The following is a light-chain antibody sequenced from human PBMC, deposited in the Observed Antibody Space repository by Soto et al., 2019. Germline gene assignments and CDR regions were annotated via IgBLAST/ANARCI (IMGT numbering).Light chain of an antibody. CDR3: SSYTTSSTLV. CDR1: SSDVGSYNR. CDR2: EVS. J-gene: IGLJ2*01. V-gene: IGLV2-18*02. Sequence: QSALTHPPSVSGSPGQSVTISCTGTSSDVGSYNRISQYQQPPGTAPKLMIYEVSYRPSGVPDRFSGSKSGNTASLTISGLQPEDEADYYCSSYTTSSTLVFGGGTKLTVL.